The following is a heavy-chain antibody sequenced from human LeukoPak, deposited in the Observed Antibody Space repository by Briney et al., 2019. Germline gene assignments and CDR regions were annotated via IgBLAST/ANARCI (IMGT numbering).Heavy chain of an antibody. V-gene: IGHV3-53*01. CDR2: IYSGGST. J-gene: IGHJ3*02. Sequence: GGSLRLSCAASGFTVSSNYMSWVRQAPGKGLEWVSVIYSGGSTYYADSVKGRFTISRDNSKNTLYLQMNSLRAEDTAVYYCARASYCSGGSCHAFDIWGQGTMVTVSS. CDR3: ARASYCSGGSCHAFDI. CDR1: GFTVSSNY. D-gene: IGHD2-15*01.